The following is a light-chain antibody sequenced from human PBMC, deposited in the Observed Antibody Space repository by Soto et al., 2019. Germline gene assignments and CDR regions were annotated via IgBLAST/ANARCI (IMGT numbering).Light chain of an antibody. CDR2: GAS. J-gene: IGKJ5*01. CDR3: QQLGSCPMT. V-gene: IGKV3-20*01. Sequence: EIVLTQSPGTLSLSPGEGATRSCRASQSVSISYLAWYQQKPGQAPRLLLYGASSRATGIPDRFIGSGSGTDCTLTISRLEPEDFAVYYCQQLGSCPMTFGQGTRLSIE. CDR1: QSVSISY.